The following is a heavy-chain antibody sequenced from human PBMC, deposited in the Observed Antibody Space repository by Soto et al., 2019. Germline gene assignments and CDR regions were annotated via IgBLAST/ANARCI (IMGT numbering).Heavy chain of an antibody. Sequence: QVQLQESGPGLVKPSQTLSLTCTVSGCSISSGGYYWSWIRQHPGKGLEWIGYIYYSGSTYYNPSLKSRVTISVDTSKNQFSLKLSSVTAADTAVYYCARVHSYPMVRGEPGFDYWGQGTLVTVSS. CDR3: ARVHSYPMVRGEPGFDY. J-gene: IGHJ4*02. V-gene: IGHV4-31*03. CDR2: IYYSGST. D-gene: IGHD3-10*01. CDR1: GCSISSGGYY.